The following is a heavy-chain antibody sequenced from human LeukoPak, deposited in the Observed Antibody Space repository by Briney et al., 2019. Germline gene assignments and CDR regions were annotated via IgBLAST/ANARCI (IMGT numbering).Heavy chain of an antibody. Sequence: GGSLRLSCAASGFSFSSYGMTWVRQAPGKGLEWVSSISGGGGSTNSADSVKGRFTISRDNSKNTLYLQMNSLRAEDTAVYYCATVRSCSGGNCYYLDYWGQGTLVTVSS. CDR3: ATVRSCSGGNCYYLDY. CDR1: GFSFSSYG. D-gene: IGHD2-15*01. J-gene: IGHJ4*02. CDR2: ISGGGGST. V-gene: IGHV3-23*01.